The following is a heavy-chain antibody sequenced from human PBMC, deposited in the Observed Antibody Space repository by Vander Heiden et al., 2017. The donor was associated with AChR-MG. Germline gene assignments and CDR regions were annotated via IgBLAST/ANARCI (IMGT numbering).Heavy chain of an antibody. J-gene: IGHJ4*02. D-gene: IGHD3-3*01. Sequence: EVQLVESGGGLALPGGSLRVSCAASGFSFRSYSMNWVRQAPGKGLEWLSYISSSSSTIYYADSVKGRFTISRDNAKNLLYLQMNSLRDEDTAVYFCARDSVTISSYAFDYWGQGTLLTVSS. CDR3: ARDSVTISSYAFDY. CDR2: ISSSSSTI. V-gene: IGHV3-48*02. CDR1: GFSFRSYS.